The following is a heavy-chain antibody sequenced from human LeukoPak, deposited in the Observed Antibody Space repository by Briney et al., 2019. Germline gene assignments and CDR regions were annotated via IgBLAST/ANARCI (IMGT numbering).Heavy chain of an antibody. CDR3: ERGRTIWGSYRFGY. CDR2: INHSGST. J-gene: IGHJ4*02. CDR1: GVSFSGYY. Sequence: PSETLSLTCAAYGVSFSGYYWSWIRQPPGKGLEWIGEINHSGSTNYNPSLKSRLTISVDTSKNQFSLKLSSVTAADAAVYYCERGRTIWGSYRFGYWGQGTLVTVSS. V-gene: IGHV4-34*01. D-gene: IGHD3-16*02.